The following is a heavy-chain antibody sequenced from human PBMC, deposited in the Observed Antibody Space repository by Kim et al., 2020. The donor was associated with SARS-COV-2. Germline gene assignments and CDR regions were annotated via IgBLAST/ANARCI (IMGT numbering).Heavy chain of an antibody. V-gene: IGHV1-69*01. D-gene: IGHD3-22*01. J-gene: IGHJ1*01. CDR3: AMTYYYDSSGYWVLQH. Sequence: KFQGRVTITADESTSTAYMELSSLRSEDTAVYYCAMTYYYDSSGYWVLQHWGQGTLVTVSS.